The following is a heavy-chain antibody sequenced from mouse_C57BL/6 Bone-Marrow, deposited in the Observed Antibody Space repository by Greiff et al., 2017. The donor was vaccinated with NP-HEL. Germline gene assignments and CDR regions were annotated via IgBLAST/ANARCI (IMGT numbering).Heavy chain of an antibody. CDR1: GYTFTSYW. Sequence: QVQLQQPGAELVMPGASVMLSCKASGYTFTSYWMHWVKQRPGQGLEWIGEIDPSDSYTNYNQKFKGKSTLTVDKSSSTAYMQLSSLTSEDSAVYYCAVQLRLKEVYYAMDYWGQGTSVTVSS. CDR3: AVQLRLKEVYYAMDY. CDR2: IDPSDSYT. J-gene: IGHJ4*01. V-gene: IGHV1-69*01. D-gene: IGHD3-2*02.